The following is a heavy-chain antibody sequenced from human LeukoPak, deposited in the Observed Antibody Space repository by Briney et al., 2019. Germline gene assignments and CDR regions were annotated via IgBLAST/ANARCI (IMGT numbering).Heavy chain of an antibody. J-gene: IGHJ4*02. V-gene: IGHV3-9*01. CDR2: ISWNSGSI. CDR1: GFTFDDYA. D-gene: IGHD2-2*01. CDR3: ARALVVVPAAIDY. Sequence: GRSLRLSCAASGFTFDDYAMHWVRQAPGKGLEWVSGISWNSGSIGYADSVKGRFTISRDNSKNTLYLQMNSLRAEDTAVYYCARALVVVPAAIDYWGQGALVIVSS.